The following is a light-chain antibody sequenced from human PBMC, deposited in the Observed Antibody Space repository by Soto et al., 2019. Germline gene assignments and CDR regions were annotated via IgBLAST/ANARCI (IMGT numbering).Light chain of an antibody. CDR1: QSVLYSSDNENY. CDR2: WAS. V-gene: IGKV4-1*01. J-gene: IGKJ3*01. Sequence: DIVMTQSPDSLAVSLGERATINCKSSQSVLYSSDNENYLAWYQQKPGQPPKLLIYWASTRESGVPHRFSGSGSGADSTLTISSLQAEDVALYYCQQYYSPPFTFGPGTRVDIK. CDR3: QQYYSPPFT.